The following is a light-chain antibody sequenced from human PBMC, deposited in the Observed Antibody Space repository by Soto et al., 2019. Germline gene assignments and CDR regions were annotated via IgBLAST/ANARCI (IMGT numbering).Light chain of an antibody. Sequence: PGERATLSCRASQSVGSYLAWYQQKPGQAPRLLIYDASNRATGIPARFSGSGSGTDFTLTISSLEPEDFAVYYCQQRSNWPPRITFGQGTRLEIK. V-gene: IGKV3-11*01. CDR3: QQRSNWPPRIT. CDR2: DAS. CDR1: QSVGSY. J-gene: IGKJ5*01.